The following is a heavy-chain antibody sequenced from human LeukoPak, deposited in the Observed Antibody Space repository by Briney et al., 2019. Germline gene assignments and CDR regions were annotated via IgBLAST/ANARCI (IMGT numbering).Heavy chain of an antibody. CDR2: ISWNSGSI. CDR1: GFTFDDYA. V-gene: IGHV3-9*01. CDR3: ARKRSGYSSGWYAYYFDY. J-gene: IGHJ4*02. D-gene: IGHD6-19*01. Sequence: GRSLRLSCAASGFTFDDYAMHWVRLAPGKGLEWVSGISWNSGSIGYADSVKGRFTISRDNAKNSLYLQMNSLRAEDTALYYCARKRSGYSSGWYAYYFDYWGQGTLVTVSS.